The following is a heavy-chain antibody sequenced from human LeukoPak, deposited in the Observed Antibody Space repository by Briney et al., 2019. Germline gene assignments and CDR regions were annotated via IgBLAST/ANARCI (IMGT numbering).Heavy chain of an antibody. J-gene: IGHJ4*02. Sequence: PGGSLRLSCAASGFTFSSHWMSWVRQAPGKGLEWVANINQDGSEKYYVDSVKGRFTISRDNAKNSLYLQMNSLRAEDTAMYYCARGAYYYDSSGYYDWGQGTLVTVSS. CDR3: ARGAYYYDSSGYYD. V-gene: IGHV3-7*02. CDR2: INQDGSEK. CDR1: GFTFSSHW. D-gene: IGHD3-22*01.